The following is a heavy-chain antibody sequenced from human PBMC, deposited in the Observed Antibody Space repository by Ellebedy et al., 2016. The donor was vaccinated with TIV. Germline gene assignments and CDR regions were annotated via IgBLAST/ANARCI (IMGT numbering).Heavy chain of an antibody. Sequence: SETLSLTCTVSGGSISGHYWSWIRQSPGKGLEWIGFIHYSGTTTYNPSLNSRVTMSVDTSKNQFSLRLSSVTAADTAVYFCAKSYCPNGVCYHFDYWGRGTLVTVSS. J-gene: IGHJ4*02. V-gene: IGHV4-59*11. CDR2: IHYSGTT. CDR1: GGSISGHY. D-gene: IGHD2-8*01. CDR3: AKSYCPNGVCYHFDY.